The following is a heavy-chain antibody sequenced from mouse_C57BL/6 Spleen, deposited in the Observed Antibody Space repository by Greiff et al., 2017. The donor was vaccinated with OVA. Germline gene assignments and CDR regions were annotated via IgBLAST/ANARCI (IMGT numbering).Heavy chain of an antibody. D-gene: IGHD1-1*01. J-gene: IGHJ2*01. CDR1: GYAFSSSW. CDR3: AREMVVAPYYFDY. V-gene: IGHV1-82*01. Sequence: VHLVESGPELVKPGASVKISCKASGYAFSSSWMNWVKQRPGKGLEWIGRIYPGDGDTNYNGKFKGKATLTADKSSSTAYMQLSSLTSEDSAVYFCAREMVVAPYYFDYWGQGTTLTVSS. CDR2: IYPGDGDT.